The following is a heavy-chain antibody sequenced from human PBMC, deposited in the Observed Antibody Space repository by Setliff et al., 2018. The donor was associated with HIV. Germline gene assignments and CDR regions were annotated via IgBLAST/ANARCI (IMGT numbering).Heavy chain of an antibody. CDR1: VGSFSGHY. Sequence: KPSETLSLTCAVYVGSFSGHYWIWIRQPPGKGLEWIGETNPSGSTKYNPSLKSRVTISVDRSKNQFSLKLTSVTAADTAVHYCARGQDLGATWTGYYYYYMDVWGKGTTVTVSS. CDR2: TNPSGST. CDR3: ARGQDLGATWTGYYYYYMDV. D-gene: IGHD1-26*01. J-gene: IGHJ6*03. V-gene: IGHV4-34*01.